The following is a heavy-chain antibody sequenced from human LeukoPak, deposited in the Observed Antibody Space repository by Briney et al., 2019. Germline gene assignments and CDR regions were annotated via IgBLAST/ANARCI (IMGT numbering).Heavy chain of an antibody. CDR2: IYYSGST. CDR3: AKCRDGYAEVDY. CDR1: GGSISSYY. D-gene: IGHD5-24*01. J-gene: IGHJ4*02. V-gene: IGHV4-59*08. Sequence: SETLSLTCTVSGGSISSYYWSWIRQPPGKGLEWIGYIYYSGSTNYNPSLKSRVTISVDTSKNQFSLKLGSVTAADTAVYYCAKCRDGYAEVDYWGQGTLVTVST.